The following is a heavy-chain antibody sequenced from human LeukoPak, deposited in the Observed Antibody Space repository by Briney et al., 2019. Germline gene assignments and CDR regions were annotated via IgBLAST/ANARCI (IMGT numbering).Heavy chain of an antibody. CDR3: AAIVVVAATPDY. CDR2: ISGSGGST. V-gene: IGHV3-23*01. D-gene: IGHD2-15*01. CDR1: GFTFSSYA. Sequence: GGSLRLSCAASGFTFSSYAMSWVRQAPGKGLEWVSAISGSGGSTYYADSVKGRFIISRDNSKNTLYLQMNSLRAEDTAVYYCAAIVVVAATPDYWGQGTLVTVSS. J-gene: IGHJ4*02.